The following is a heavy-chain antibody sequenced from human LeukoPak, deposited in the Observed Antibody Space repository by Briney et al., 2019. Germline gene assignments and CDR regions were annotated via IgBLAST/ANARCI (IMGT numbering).Heavy chain of an antibody. CDR2: ISYDGSNK. CDR3: AKDVYYGYFDY. Sequence: GGSLRLSCAASGFTFSNYSMHWVRQAPGKGLEWVAVISYDGSNKYYADSVKGRFTISRDNSKNTLYLQMNSLRAEDTAVYYCAKDVYYGYFDYWGQGTLVTVSS. J-gene: IGHJ4*02. V-gene: IGHV3-30-3*01. D-gene: IGHD4-17*01. CDR1: GFTFSNYS.